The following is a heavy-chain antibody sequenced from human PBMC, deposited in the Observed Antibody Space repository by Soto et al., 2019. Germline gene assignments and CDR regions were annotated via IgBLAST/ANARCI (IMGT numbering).Heavy chain of an antibody. D-gene: IGHD2-15*01. CDR2: IYYSGST. V-gene: IGHV4-39*01. Sequence: QLQLQESGPGLVKPSETLSLTCTVSGGSISSSSYYWGWIRQPPGKGLEWIGSIYYSGSTYYNPSLKSRVTISVDTSKNQFSLKLSSVTAADTAVYYCVRHVQGYCSGGSCNRFDPWGQGTLVTVSS. J-gene: IGHJ5*02. CDR1: GGSISSSSYY. CDR3: VRHVQGYCSGGSCNRFDP.